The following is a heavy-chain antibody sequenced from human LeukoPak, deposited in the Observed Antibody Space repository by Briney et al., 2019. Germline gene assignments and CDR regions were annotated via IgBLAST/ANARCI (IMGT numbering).Heavy chain of an antibody. CDR1: GFTFSSYA. J-gene: IGHJ6*02. CDR3: AKSGETSYYYYGMDV. Sequence: PGGSLRLSCAASGFTFSSYAMSWVRQAPGXXXXXVSAISGSGGSTYYADSVKGRFTISRDNSKNTLYLQMNSLRAEDTAVYYCAKSGETSYYYYGMDVWGQGTTVTVSS. V-gene: IGHV3-23*01. CDR2: ISGSGGST. D-gene: IGHD1-26*01.